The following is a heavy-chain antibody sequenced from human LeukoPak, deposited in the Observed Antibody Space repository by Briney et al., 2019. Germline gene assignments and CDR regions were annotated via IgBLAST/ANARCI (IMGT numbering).Heavy chain of an antibody. D-gene: IGHD3-22*01. CDR1: GGSISSYY. J-gene: IGHJ6*03. V-gene: IGHV4-4*09. Sequence: SETLSLTCTVSGGSISSYYWSWIRQPPGKGLEWIGYIYTSGSTNYNPSLKSRVTISVDTSKNQFSLKLCSVTAADTAVYYCARIHRYYDSSGYYPTYYYYYMDVWGKGTTVTVSS. CDR2: IYTSGST. CDR3: ARIHRYYDSSGYYPTYYYYYMDV.